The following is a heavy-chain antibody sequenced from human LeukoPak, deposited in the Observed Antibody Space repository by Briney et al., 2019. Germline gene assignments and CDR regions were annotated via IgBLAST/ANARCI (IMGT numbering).Heavy chain of an antibody. CDR2: ITGSSTYI. J-gene: IGHJ4*02. D-gene: IGHD6-13*01. CDR3: ARGGISSSWGY. Sequence: RTGGSLRLSCAASGFTFSTYSMNWVRQAPGKGLEWVSSITGSSTYIYYSDSLRGRFTISRDNAKNSVYLQMNSLRAEDTAVYYCARGGISSSWGYWGQGTLVTVSS. CDR1: GFTFSTYS. V-gene: IGHV3-21*01.